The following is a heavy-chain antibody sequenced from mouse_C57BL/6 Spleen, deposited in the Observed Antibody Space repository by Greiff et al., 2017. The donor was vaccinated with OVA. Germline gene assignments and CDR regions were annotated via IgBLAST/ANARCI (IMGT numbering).Heavy chain of an antibody. V-gene: IGHV1-82*01. D-gene: IGHD4-1*01. CDR2: IYPGDGDT. Sequence: QVQLQQSGPELVKPGASVKISCKASGYAFSSSWMNWVKQRPGKGLEWIGRIYPGDGDTNYNGKFKGKATLTADKSSSTAYMQLSSLTSEDSAVYFCARWGATWDGFDYWGQGTTLTVSS. CDR3: ARWGATWDGFDY. J-gene: IGHJ2*01. CDR1: GYAFSSSW.